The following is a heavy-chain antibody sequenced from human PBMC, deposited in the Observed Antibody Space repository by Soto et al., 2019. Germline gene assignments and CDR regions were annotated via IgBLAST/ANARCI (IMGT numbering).Heavy chain of an antibody. J-gene: IGHJ5*02. V-gene: IGHV4-59*12. CDR2: FYYTGIT. CDR1: GGSISNYY. CDR3: AKDPSNYDWFDP. Sequence: SETLSLTCTVSGGSISNYYWSWIRQPPGKGLEWIGYFYYTGITNYNPSLKSRISMSVDTSKNQFSLKLSSVTAADTAVYYCAKDPSNYDWFDPCGQGTLVTVSS. D-gene: IGHD4-4*01.